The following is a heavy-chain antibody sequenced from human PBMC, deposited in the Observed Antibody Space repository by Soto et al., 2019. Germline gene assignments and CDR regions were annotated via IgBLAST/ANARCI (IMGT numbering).Heavy chain of an antibody. Sequence: QVQLVQSGAEVKKPGSSVKVSCKASGGTFSSYAISWLRQAPGQGLEWMGGIIPIFGTANYAQKFQGRVTITADESTSTASKELSSLRSEDTAAYYCARTSPRHYDVWSGPNPYQYCYGMHVWGQGTTVTVSS. V-gene: IGHV1-69*12. D-gene: IGHD3-3*01. CDR2: IIPIFGTA. CDR3: ARTSPRHYDVWSGPNPYQYCYGMHV. J-gene: IGHJ6*02. CDR1: GGTFSSYA.